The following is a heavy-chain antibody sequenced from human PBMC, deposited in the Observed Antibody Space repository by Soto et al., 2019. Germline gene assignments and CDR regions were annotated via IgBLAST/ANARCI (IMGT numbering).Heavy chain of an antibody. D-gene: IGHD2-21*02. J-gene: IGHJ6*02. V-gene: IGHV2-5*02. CDR1: GLSLSTTGVG. CDR2: IYCDDDK. Sequence: QITLKESGPTLVKPTQTLTLTCTFSGLSLSTTGVGVGWIRQPPGKALEWLALIYCDDDKRYSPSLKSRLTHTKDNSKNQVVLTMTNMDPVDTATYYCVQSRCGGDCLQSYSSHSYYGLDVWGQGTTVTVSS. CDR3: VQSRCGGDCLQSYSSHSYYGLDV.